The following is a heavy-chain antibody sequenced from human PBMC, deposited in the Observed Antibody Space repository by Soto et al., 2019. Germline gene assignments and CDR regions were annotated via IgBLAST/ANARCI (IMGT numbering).Heavy chain of an antibody. CDR1: GGSISSGGYY. Sequence: PSETLSLTCTVSGGSISSGGYYWSWIRQHPGKGLEWIGYIYYSGSTYYNPSLKSRVTISVDTSKNQFSLKLSSVTAADTAVYYCARVGRPASRYFDWRRGNGRGQGTAFEYMDVWGKGTTVTVSS. CDR2: IYYSGST. D-gene: IGHD3-9*01. J-gene: IGHJ6*03. CDR3: ARVGRPASRYFDWRRGNGRGQGTAFEYMDV. V-gene: IGHV4-31*03.